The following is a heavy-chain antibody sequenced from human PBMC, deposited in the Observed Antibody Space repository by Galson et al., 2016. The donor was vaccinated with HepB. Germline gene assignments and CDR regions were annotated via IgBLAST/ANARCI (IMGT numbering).Heavy chain of an antibody. CDR2: MSHDGGKK. D-gene: IGHD3-10*01. V-gene: IGHV3-30-3*01. J-gene: IGHJ4*02. CDR3: ARGDGPGSYLVDY. CDR1: GFSFISYA. Sequence: SLRLSCAASGFSFISYAMHWVRQAPGKGLEWVALMSHDGGKKQYADSVKGRFTIPRDNSKNTLYLQMNSLRPEDTAVYYCARGDGPGSYLVDYWGQGTLLIVSS.